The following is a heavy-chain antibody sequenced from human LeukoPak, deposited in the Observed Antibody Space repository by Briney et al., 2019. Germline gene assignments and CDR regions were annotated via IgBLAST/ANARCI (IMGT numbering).Heavy chain of an antibody. D-gene: IGHD6-13*01. J-gene: IGHJ4*02. Sequence: GGSLRLSCAASGFTFSDYYMSWIRQAPGKGLEWVSYISSSSSYTNYADSAKGRFTISRDNAKNSLYLQMNSLRAEDTAVYYCARGYSSSWYPEFDYWGQGTLVTVSS. V-gene: IGHV3-11*05. CDR2: ISSSSSYT. CDR3: ARGYSSSWYPEFDY. CDR1: GFTFSDYY.